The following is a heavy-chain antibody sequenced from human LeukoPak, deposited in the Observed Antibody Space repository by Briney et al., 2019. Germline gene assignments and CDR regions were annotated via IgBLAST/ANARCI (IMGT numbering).Heavy chain of an antibody. V-gene: IGHV3-23*01. CDR2: ISGSGGST. D-gene: IGHD3-3*01. J-gene: IGHJ4*02. CDR1: GSFVSSNY. CDR3: ARRYYDFWSGPE. Sequence: GGSLRLSCVISGSFVSSNYMNWVRQAPGKGLEWVSAISGSGGSTYYADSVKGRFTISRDNSKNTLYLQMNSLRAEDTAVYYCARRYYDFWSGPEGGQGTLVTVSS.